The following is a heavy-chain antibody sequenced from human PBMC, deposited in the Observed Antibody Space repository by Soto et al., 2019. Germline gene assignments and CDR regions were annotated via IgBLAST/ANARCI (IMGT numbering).Heavy chain of an antibody. Sequence: GRSPRLSFVVSGFRFSSYGIHSVRQAPGKGLECVMFISYDANNTYGLESVRGRFTISGDNSKNTLYLHMNDLRGADKAIYDCARESVTTRGLTYSAMDVWGLGTTVTVSS. D-gene: IGHD6-25*01. CDR3: ARESVTTRGLTYSAMDV. CDR2: ISYDANNT. CDR1: GFRFSSYG. V-gene: IGHV3-30*03. J-gene: IGHJ6*02.